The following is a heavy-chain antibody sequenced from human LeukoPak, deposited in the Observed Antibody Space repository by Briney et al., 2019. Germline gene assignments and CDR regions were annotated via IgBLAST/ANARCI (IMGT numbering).Heavy chain of an antibody. CDR2: IYYSGST. CDR3: ASTAPRGAFDI. CDR1: GGSISSYY. D-gene: IGHD3-10*01. Sequence: SETLSLTCTVSGGSISSYYWSWIRQPPGKGLEWIGYIYYSGSTNYNPSLKSRVTISVDTSKNQFSLKLSSVTAADTAVYYCASTAPRGAFDIWGQGTMVTVSS. V-gene: IGHV4-59*01. J-gene: IGHJ3*02.